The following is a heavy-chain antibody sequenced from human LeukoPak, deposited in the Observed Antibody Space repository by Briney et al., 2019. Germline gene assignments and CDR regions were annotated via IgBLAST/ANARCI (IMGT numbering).Heavy chain of an antibody. V-gene: IGHV4-38-2*01. CDR1: GYSISSGHY. J-gene: IGHJ4*02. CDR3: GGGGGGGSTAYFAY. Sequence: SETLSLTCVVSGYSISSGHYWRWIRQPPGKGLEWIGSIHHSGSTYYNPSLKSRVIISVDTSKNQFSLKLSSVTAADTAIYYLGGGGGGGSTAYFAYWGQGTLVTVSS. CDR2: IHHSGST. D-gene: IGHD3-16*01.